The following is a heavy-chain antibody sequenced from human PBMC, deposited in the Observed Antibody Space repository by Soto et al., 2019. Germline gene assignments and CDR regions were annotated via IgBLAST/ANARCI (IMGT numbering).Heavy chain of an antibody. Sequence: SETLSLTCTVSGGSISSYYWSWIRQPPGKGLEWIGYIYYSGSTNYNPSLKSRVTISVDTSKNQFSLKLSSVTAADTAVYYCATSVAGKGDFDYWGQGTLVTVSS. J-gene: IGHJ4*02. CDR3: ATSVAGKGDFDY. D-gene: IGHD6-19*01. V-gene: IGHV4-59*01. CDR1: GGSISSYY. CDR2: IYYSGST.